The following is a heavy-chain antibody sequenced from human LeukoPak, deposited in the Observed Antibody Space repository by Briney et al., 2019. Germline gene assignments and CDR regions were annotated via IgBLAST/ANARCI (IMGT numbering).Heavy chain of an antibody. V-gene: IGHV4-39*01. D-gene: IGHD2-15*01. CDR1: GGSISSSSYY. CDR2: IYYSGST. J-gene: IGHJ4*02. CDR3: ASQSRSLVIAAI. Sequence: SETLSLTCTVSGGSISSSSYYWGWIRQPPGKGLEWIGSIYYSGSTYYNPSLKSRVTISVDTSKNQFSLHLSSVTAADTAVYYCASQSRSLVIAAIRGQGTLVTVSS.